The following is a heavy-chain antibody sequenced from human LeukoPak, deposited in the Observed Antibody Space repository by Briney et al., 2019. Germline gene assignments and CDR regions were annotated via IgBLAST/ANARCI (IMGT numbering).Heavy chain of an antibody. Sequence: SETLSLTCTVSGGSISSGSYYWSWIRQPAGKGLEWIGRIYTSGSTNYNPSLKSRVTISVDTSKNQFSLKLSSVTAADTAVYYCAREGVVRGVIRGYYYYYMDVWGKGTTVAVSS. CDR2: IYTSGST. CDR1: GGSISSGSYY. J-gene: IGHJ6*03. CDR3: AREGVVRGVIRGYYYYYMDV. D-gene: IGHD3-10*01. V-gene: IGHV4-61*02.